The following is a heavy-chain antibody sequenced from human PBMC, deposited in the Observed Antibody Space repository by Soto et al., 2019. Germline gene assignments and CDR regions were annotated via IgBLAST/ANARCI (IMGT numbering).Heavy chain of an antibody. CDR3: ARTNEYRNPYYFDY. Sequence: PSETLSLTCTLSGGSISSSSYYWGWIRQPPGKGLEWIGSIYYSGSTYCNPYLKSRVTMSVDTSKNQFSLKLSSVTAADTAVYYCARTNEYRNPYYFDYWGQGTLVTVSS. V-gene: IGHV4-39*01. J-gene: IGHJ4*02. D-gene: IGHD4-4*01. CDR1: GGSISSSSYY. CDR2: IYYSGST.